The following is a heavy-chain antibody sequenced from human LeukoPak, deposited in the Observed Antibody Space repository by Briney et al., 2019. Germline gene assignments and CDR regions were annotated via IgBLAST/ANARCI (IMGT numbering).Heavy chain of an antibody. CDR2: IIPIFGTA. D-gene: IGHD5-18*01. V-gene: IGHV1-69*13. CDR1: GGTFSSYA. Sequence: ASVKVSCKASGGTFSSYAISWVRQAPGQGLEWMGGIIPIFGTANYAQKFQGRVTITADESTSTAYMELSSLRSEDTAVCYCARDGYSYGYIHFDYWGQGTLVTVSS. CDR3: ARDGYSYGYIHFDY. J-gene: IGHJ4*02.